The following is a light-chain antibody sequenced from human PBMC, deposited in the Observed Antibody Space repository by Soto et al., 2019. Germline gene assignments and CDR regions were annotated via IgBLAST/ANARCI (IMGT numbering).Light chain of an antibody. CDR1: QGISGY. J-gene: IGKJ3*01. CDR3: QQANSYPRT. Sequence: DIQMTQSPSSVSASVGDRVTITCRVSQGISGYLLWFQQKPGKAPKLLIYGASTLQSGVPSRFSGSGSGTDFTLTITSLQPEDFATYYCQQANSYPRTFGPGTKVDFK. V-gene: IGKV1-12*01. CDR2: GAS.